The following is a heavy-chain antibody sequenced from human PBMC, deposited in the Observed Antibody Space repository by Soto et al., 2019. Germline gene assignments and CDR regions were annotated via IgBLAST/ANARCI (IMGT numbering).Heavy chain of an antibody. V-gene: IGHV3-74*01. J-gene: IGHJ4*02. D-gene: IGHD1-26*01. CDR1: GFTFSSYW. CDR3: ARDPYSGSSYSDY. Sequence: GGSLRLSCAASGFTFSSYWMHWVRQAPGKGLVWVSRINSDGSSAYYTDSVKGRFTISRDNTKSTLYLQMNSLRAEDTAVYYCARDPYSGSSYSDYWGQGTLVTVSS. CDR2: INSDGSSA.